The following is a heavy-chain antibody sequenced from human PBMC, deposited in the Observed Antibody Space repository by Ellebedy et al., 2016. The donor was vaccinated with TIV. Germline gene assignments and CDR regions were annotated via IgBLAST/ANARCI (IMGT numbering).Heavy chain of an antibody. CDR3: EKMEGTYYSNSAPYGGGAFDI. V-gene: IGHV3-23*01. D-gene: IGHD3-22*01. CDR2: ISSSDGRP. Sequence: PGGSLRLSCAASGFTFTSYAMSWVRQAPGKGLEWVSSISSSDGRPYFADSVKGRFTIARYTSKNTLFLQMNSLRAEETAMYYFEKMEGTYYSNSAPYGGGAFDIWGQGTLVTVSS. CDR1: GFTFTSYA. J-gene: IGHJ3*02.